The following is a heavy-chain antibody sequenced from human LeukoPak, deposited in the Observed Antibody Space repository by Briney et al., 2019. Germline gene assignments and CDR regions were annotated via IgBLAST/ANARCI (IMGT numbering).Heavy chain of an antibody. V-gene: IGHV1-69*04. D-gene: IGHD3-22*01. CDR2: IIPIFGIA. J-gene: IGHJ6*02. CDR3: AGDGDSSGYDSSYYYGMDV. Sequence: SVKVSCKASGGTFSSYAISWVRQAPGQGLEWMGRIIPIFGIANYAQKFQGRVTITADKSTSTAYMELSSLRSEDTAVYYCAGDGDSSGYDSSYYYGMDVWGQGTTVTVSS. CDR1: GGTFSSYA.